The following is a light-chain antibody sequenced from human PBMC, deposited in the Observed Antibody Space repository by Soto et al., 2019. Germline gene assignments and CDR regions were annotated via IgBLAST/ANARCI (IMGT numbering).Light chain of an antibody. Sequence: DIHLTQSPSARSASVGDRVTITCRASQSVSKYLNWYQQKPGKAPKLLIFAASSLQSGVPSRFSGSRSGTDFTLTISSLQPEDFATYYCQQSYSNPPTFGQGTKVDNK. CDR1: QSVSKY. CDR2: AAS. J-gene: IGKJ1*01. CDR3: QQSYSNPPT. V-gene: IGKV1-39*01.